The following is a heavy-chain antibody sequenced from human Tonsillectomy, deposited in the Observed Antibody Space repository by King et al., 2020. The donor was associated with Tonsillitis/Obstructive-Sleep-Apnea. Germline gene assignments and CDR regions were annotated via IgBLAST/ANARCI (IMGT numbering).Heavy chain of an antibody. D-gene: IGHD2-2*01. CDR2: IYYSGST. Sequence: AQLVESGPGLVKPSQTLSLTCTVSGGSISSGGYYWTWIRQHPGKGLQWIGYIYYSGSTYYNPSLKSRVTISVDTSKNQFSLKLSSVTAADTAVFYCARGRPLYCSSSSCYPGGSFDYWGQGTLVTVSS. CDR1: GGSISSGGYY. J-gene: IGHJ4*02. CDR3: ARGRPLYCSSSSCYPGGSFDY. V-gene: IGHV4-31*03.